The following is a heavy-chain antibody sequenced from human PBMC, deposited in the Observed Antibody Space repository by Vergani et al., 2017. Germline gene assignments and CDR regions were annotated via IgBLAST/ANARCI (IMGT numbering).Heavy chain of an antibody. CDR1: GFKFSDHY. CDR3: GRGSDNYN. J-gene: IGHJ4*02. D-gene: IGHD5-24*01. Sequence: LEESGGGSVKPGGSLRLSCAASGFKFSDHYMSWIRQAPGKGLEWVSHISPGASTVSYTDSVKGRFTISRDNSKNTLYLQMNSLRVEDTAVYYCGRGSDNYNWGQGTLVTVSS. CDR2: ISPGASTV. V-gene: IGHV3-11*01.